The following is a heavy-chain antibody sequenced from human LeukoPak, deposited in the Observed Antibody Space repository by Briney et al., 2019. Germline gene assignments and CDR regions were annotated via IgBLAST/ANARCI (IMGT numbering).Heavy chain of an antibody. D-gene: IGHD2-21*02. J-gene: IGHJ5*02. CDR2: INPRGGST. CDR3: ARRDCVGDCYSNWFDP. V-gene: IGHV1-46*01. CDR1: GYTFTNYF. Sequence: ASVKVSCKASGYTFTNYFMHWVRQAPGLGLERMGIINPRGGSTGYAQKFQGRITMTTDMSTRTVYMELSSLESEDTAVYYCARRDCVGDCYSNWFDPWGQGTLVTVSS.